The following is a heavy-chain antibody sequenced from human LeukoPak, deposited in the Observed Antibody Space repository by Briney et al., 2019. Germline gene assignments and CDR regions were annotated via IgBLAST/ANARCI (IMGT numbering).Heavy chain of an antibody. CDR3: ARPAAPAFGHYYDISGWALDI. Sequence: ASVKVSCKASGYTFTSYAMNWVRQAPGQGLEWMGWINTNTGNPTYAQGFTGRFVFSLDTSVSTAYLQWSSLKASDAAMYYCARPAAPAFGHYYDISGWALDIWGQGTMVTVSS. CDR1: GYTFTSYA. D-gene: IGHD3-22*01. V-gene: IGHV7-4-1*02. CDR2: INTNTGNP. J-gene: IGHJ3*02.